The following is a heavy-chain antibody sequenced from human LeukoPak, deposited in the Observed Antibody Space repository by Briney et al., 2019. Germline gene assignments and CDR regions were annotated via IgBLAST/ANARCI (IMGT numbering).Heavy chain of an antibody. D-gene: IGHD3/OR15-3a*01. Sequence: ASVKVSCKASGYTFTGYYIHWVRQAPGQGLEWMGWINPNSGGTNYAQKFQGRVTMTRDTSISTAYMGLSRLRSDDTAVYYCARSMDWENHSPLNPFDYWGQGTLVTVSS. J-gene: IGHJ4*02. CDR1: GYTFTGYY. V-gene: IGHV1-2*02. CDR3: ARSMDWENHSPLNPFDY. CDR2: INPNSGGT.